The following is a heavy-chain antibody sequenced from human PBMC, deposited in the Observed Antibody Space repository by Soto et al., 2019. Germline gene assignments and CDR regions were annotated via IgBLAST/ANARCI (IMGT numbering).Heavy chain of an antibody. CDR1: GGSISSGYYY. Sequence: QVQLQESGPGLVKPSQTLSLTCTVSGGSISSGYYYWSWIRQHPGNGLEWIGYIFYSGTTSYNPSLKSRVNPSVDTSKNQVSPKLTSLTAAATGVYYGARAGGYSSTWCVFDPWGQGTLVTVSS. V-gene: IGHV4-31*03. D-gene: IGHD6-13*01. J-gene: IGHJ5*02. CDR3: ARAGGYSSTWCVFDP. CDR2: IFYSGTT.